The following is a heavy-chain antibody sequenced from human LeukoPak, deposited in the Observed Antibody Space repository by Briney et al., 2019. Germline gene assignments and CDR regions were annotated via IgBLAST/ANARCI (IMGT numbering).Heavy chain of an antibody. CDR3: ARGDYGGNSPFDAFDI. J-gene: IGHJ3*02. Sequence: PSETLSLTCTVSGGSISSGGYYWSWIRQHPGKGLEWIGYIYYSGSTYYNPSLKSRVTISVDTSKNQFSLKLSSVTAADTAVYYCARGDYGGNSPFDAFDIWGQGTMVTVSS. D-gene: IGHD4-23*01. CDR2: IYYSGST. CDR1: GGSISSGGYY. V-gene: IGHV4-31*03.